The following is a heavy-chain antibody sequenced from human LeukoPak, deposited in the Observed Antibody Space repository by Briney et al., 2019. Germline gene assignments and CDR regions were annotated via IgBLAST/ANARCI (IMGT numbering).Heavy chain of an antibody. CDR2: ISSSSSYI. CDR1: GFTFSSYS. V-gene: IGHV3-21*01. Sequence: PGGSLRLSCAASGFTFSSYSMNWVRQAPGKGLEWVSSISSSSSYIYYADSVKGRFTISRDNAKNSLYLQMNSLRAADTAVYYCARGGVIGGEEFDYWGQGTLVTVSS. D-gene: IGHD3-16*02. J-gene: IGHJ4*02. CDR3: ARGGVIGGEEFDY.